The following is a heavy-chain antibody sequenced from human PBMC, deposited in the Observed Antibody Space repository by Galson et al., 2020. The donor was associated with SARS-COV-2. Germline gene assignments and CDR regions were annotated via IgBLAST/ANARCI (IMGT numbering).Heavy chain of an antibody. D-gene: IGHD2-8*01. J-gene: IGHJ4*02. CDR1: GYTFTSYG. CDR2: LSAFNGDT. Sequence: ASVKVSCKASGYTFTSYGLSWVRQAPGQGLAWVGWLSAFNGDTNHAQKFHGRVTMTTDTSTSTAYMALRSLRSDDTAVYYCARGGVYDEFDYWGQGTLVTVSS. CDR3: ARGGVYDEFDY. V-gene: IGHV1-18*01.